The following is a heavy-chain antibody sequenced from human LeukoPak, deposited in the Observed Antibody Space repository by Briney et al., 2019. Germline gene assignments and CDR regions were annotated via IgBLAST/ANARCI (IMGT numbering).Heavy chain of an antibody. CDR1: GGSISSYY. J-gene: IGHJ4*02. Sequence: PSETLSLTCTVSGGSISSYYWSWIRQPPGKGLGWIGYIYYSGSTNYNPSLKSRVTISVDTSKNQFSLKLSSVTAADTAVYYCARVYDRVRAEGENYYFDYWGQGTLVTVSS. V-gene: IGHV4-59*01. CDR2: IYYSGST. CDR3: ARVYDRVRAEGENYYFDY. D-gene: IGHD3-10*01.